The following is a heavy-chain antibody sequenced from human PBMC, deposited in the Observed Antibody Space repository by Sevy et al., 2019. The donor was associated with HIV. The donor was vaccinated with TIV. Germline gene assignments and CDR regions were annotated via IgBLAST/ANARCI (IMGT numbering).Heavy chain of an antibody. J-gene: IGHJ4*02. V-gene: IGHV3-53*01. CDR1: GFTISNNY. D-gene: IGHD3-16*01. CDR3: AGGPLRGY. Sequence: GGSLRLSCAVSGFTISNNYMSWVRQAPGEGLEWVSLIYSGGATRYADSVKGRFTISRDNSANTLYLQMNNLRAEDTAVYYCAGGPLRGYWGQGTLVTVSS. CDR2: IYSGGAT.